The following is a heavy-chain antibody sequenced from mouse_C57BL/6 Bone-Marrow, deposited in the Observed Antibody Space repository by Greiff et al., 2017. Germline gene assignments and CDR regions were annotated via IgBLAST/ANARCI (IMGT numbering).Heavy chain of an antibody. J-gene: IGHJ2*01. CDR3: TTSSTTVVATNY. D-gene: IGHD1-1*01. V-gene: IGHV1-15*01. CDR2: IDPETGGT. CDR1: GYTFTDYE. Sequence: VQLQQSGAELVRPGASVTLSCKASGYTFTDYEMHWVKQTPVHGLEWIGAIDPETGGTAYNQKFKGKAILTADKSSSTAYMELSSLTSEDTAVYYCTTSSTTVVATNYWGQGTTLTVSS.